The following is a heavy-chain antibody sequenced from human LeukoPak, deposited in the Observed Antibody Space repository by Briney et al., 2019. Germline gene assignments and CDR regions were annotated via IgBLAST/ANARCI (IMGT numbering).Heavy chain of an antibody. D-gene: IGHD5-24*01. CDR1: GGTFSSYA. CDR2: IIPIFGTA. V-gene: IGHV1-69*05. CDR3: ASQLNPYYYYYMDV. J-gene: IGHJ6*03. Sequence: SVKVSCKASGGTFSSYAISWVRQAPGQGLEWMGRIIPIFGTANYTQKFQGRVTITTDESTSTAYMELSSLRSEDTAVYYCASQLNPYYYYYMDVWGKGTTVTVSS.